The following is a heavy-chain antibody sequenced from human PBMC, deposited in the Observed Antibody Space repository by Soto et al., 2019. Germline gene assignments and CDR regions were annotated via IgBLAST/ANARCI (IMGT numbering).Heavy chain of an antibody. J-gene: IGHJ4*02. CDR1: GFTFSSYA. D-gene: IGHD1-26*01. V-gene: IGHV3-30-3*01. CDR2: ISYDGSNK. CDR3: ARARGYSGNSPLDY. Sequence: GGSLRLSCAASGFTFSSYAMHWFRQAPGKGLEWLAVISYDGSNKYYADSVKGRFSISRDNSKNTLYLQMNTLRAEDTAVYYCARARGYSGNSPLDYWGQGTLVTVSS.